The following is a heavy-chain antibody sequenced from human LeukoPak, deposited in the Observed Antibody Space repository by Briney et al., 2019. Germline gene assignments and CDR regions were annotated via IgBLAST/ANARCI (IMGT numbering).Heavy chain of an antibody. CDR3: ARGNAIAAAGTN. Sequence: SETLSLTCAVSGYSISNGYYWGWIRQPSGKGLEWIGSIYHSGSTYYNPSLKSRVTISVDTSKNQFSLKLSSVTAADTAVYYCARGNAIAAAGTNWGQGTLVTVSS. D-gene: IGHD6-13*01. J-gene: IGHJ4*02. CDR2: IYHSGST. CDR1: GYSISNGYY. V-gene: IGHV4-38-2*01.